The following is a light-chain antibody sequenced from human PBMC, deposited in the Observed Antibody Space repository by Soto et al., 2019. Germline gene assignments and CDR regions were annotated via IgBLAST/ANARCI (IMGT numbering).Light chain of an antibody. Sequence: EIVMTQSPATLSVSPGERATLSCRASQSISHNLAWYQQKPGQAPRLLFYGASTRATGIPARFSGSGSGTDFTLTISSLQSEDFAVYYCQQSNNSPYTFGQGTKLEIK. CDR3: QQSNNSPYT. CDR1: QSISHN. CDR2: GAS. V-gene: IGKV3-15*01. J-gene: IGKJ2*01.